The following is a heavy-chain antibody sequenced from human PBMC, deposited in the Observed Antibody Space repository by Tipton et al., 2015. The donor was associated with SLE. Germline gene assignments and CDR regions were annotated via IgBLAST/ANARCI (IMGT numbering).Heavy chain of an antibody. J-gene: IGHJ3*01. D-gene: IGHD4-17*01. Sequence: GSLRLSCVASGFTFSSYEMTWVRQAPGKGLEWVAYVSASGSPINYADSVKGRFTVSRDNAKDSLYLQMNSLRAEDTAVYYCTRLPETVPVEVSFDVWGQGTMVTVSS. CDR2: VSASGSPI. V-gene: IGHV3-48*03. CDR3: TRLPETVPVEVSFDV. CDR1: GFTFSSYE.